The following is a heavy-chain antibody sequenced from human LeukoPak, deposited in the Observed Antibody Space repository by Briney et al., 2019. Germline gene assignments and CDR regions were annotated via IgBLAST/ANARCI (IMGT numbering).Heavy chain of an antibody. Sequence: SETLSLTCTVSGGSISSSTYYWGWIRQPPGKGLEWIVTIYYSGSTYYNPSLKSRVTISVDTSKNQFSLKLSTVTAADTAVYYCASATYYYDSTGYPYFDYWGQGTLVTVSS. CDR3: ASATYYYDSTGYPYFDY. V-gene: IGHV4-39*01. CDR1: GGSISSSTYY. J-gene: IGHJ4*02. CDR2: IYYSGST. D-gene: IGHD3-22*01.